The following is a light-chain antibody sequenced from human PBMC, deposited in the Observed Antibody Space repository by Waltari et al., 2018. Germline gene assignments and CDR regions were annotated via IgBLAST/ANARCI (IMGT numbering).Light chain of an antibody. CDR2: DVS. Sequence: QSALTQPASVSGSPGQSITISCTGTSGDLVIGNRVSWYQPYPGKAPKLMIYDVSSRPSGVFDRFSGSKSGNTASLTISGLQVEDDADYYCSSYTTNTRVFGGGTKLTVL. V-gene: IGLV2-14*03. CDR3: SSYTTNTRV. CDR1: SGDLVIGNR. J-gene: IGLJ3*02.